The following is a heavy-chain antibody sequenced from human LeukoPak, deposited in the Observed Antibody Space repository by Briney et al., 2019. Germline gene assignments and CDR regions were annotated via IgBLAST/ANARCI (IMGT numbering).Heavy chain of an antibody. Sequence: ASVKVSCKASGYTFISYNINWLRQATGQGLEWMGWVNPRSGDAGYLQKFQGRLTITRDSSIDTAYMDLSGLSSEDTAVYYCARDTGYYGSGSYLTYWGQGTLVTVSS. CDR2: VNPRSGDA. D-gene: IGHD3-10*01. CDR3: ARDTGYYGSGSYLTY. J-gene: IGHJ4*02. V-gene: IGHV1-8*03. CDR1: GYTFISYN.